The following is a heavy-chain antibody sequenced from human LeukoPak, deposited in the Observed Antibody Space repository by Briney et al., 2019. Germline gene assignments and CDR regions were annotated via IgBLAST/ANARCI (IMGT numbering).Heavy chain of an antibody. Sequence: ASVKVSCKASGYTFTGYYMHWVRQAPGQGLEWMGWINPNSGGTNYAQKFQGRVTMTRDTSISTAYMELSRLRSDDTAVYYCARDLRDDFWSGYPTVDYWGQGTLVTVSS. CDR3: ARDLRDDFWSGYPTVDY. CDR2: INPNSGGT. D-gene: IGHD3-3*01. V-gene: IGHV1-2*02. J-gene: IGHJ4*02. CDR1: GYTFTGYY.